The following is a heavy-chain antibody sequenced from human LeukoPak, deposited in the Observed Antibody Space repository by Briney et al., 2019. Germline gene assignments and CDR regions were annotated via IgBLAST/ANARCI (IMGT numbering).Heavy chain of an antibody. Sequence: ASVKVSCKASGYTFTSYYMHWVRQAPGQGLEWMGIINPSGGSTSYAQKFQGRVTMTRDTSTSTVYMELSSLRSEDTAVYYCARHPIGVGSSKNYFDYWGQGTLVTVSS. CDR2: INPSGGST. CDR3: ARHPIGVGSSKNYFDY. CDR1: GYTFTSYY. J-gene: IGHJ4*02. V-gene: IGHV1-46*01. D-gene: IGHD6-13*01.